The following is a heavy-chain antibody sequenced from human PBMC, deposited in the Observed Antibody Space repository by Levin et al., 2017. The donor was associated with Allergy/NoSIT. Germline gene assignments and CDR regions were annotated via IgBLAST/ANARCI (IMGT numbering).Heavy chain of an antibody. V-gene: IGHV6-1*01. CDR2: TYYRSKWYN. CDR1: GDSVSSNSAA. J-gene: IGHJ6*03. D-gene: IGHD6-19*01. CDR3: ARGEEQITSSGWVDHYYYYYYMDV. Sequence: SQTLSLTCAISGDSVSSNSAAWNWIRQSPSRGLEWLGRTYYRSKWYNDYAVSVKSRITINPDTSKNQFSLQLNSVTAEDTAVYYCARGEEQITSSGWVDHYYYYYYMDVWGKGTTVTVSS.